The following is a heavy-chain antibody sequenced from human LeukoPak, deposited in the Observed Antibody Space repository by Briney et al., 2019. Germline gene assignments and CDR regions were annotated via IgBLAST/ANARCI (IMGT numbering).Heavy chain of an antibody. CDR2: IYYSGST. J-gene: IGHJ6*02. CDR3: ARDYRSLDYYYYYGMDV. Sequence: ETLSLTCTVSGGSISSSSYYWGWIRQPPGRGVEWIGSIYYSGSTYYNPSLKSRVTISVDTSKNQFSLKLSSVTAADTAVYYCARDYRSLDYYYYYGMDVWGQGTTVTVSS. CDR1: GGSISSSSYY. V-gene: IGHV4-39*07. D-gene: IGHD1-14*01.